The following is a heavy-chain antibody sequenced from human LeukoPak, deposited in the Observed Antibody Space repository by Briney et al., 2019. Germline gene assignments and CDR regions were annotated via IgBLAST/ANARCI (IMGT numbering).Heavy chain of an antibody. V-gene: IGHV4-4*02. CDR3: ARDLADVVVPAAMRGGFDP. J-gene: IGHJ5*02. Sequence: PSETLSLTCAVSGGSISSSNWWSWVRQPPGKGLEWIGEIYHSGSTNYNPSLKSRVTISVDKSKNQFSLKLSSVTAADTAVYYCARDLADVVVPAAMRGGFDPWGQGTLVTVSS. CDR2: IYHSGST. CDR1: GGSISSSNW. D-gene: IGHD2-2*01.